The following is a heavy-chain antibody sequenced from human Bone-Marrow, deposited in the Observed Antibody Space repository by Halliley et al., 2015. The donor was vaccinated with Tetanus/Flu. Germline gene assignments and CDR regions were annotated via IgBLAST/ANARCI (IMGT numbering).Heavy chain of an antibody. Sequence: SLRLSCVASGFTFSSYWMSWVRQAPGKGLEWVANIKQDGSEKHSVDSVKGRFTISRDNAKKSLDLQMNSLRAGDTAAYYCARPRTAWKSRSGFGIWGQGTTVTVSS. CDR1: GFTFSSYW. V-gene: IGHV3-7*01. CDR2: IKQDGSEK. J-gene: IGHJ3*02. CDR3: ARPRTAWKSRSGFGI. D-gene: IGHD1-1*01.